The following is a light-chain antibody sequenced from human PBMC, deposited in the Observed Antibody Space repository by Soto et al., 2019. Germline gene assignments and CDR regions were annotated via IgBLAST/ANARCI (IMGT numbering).Light chain of an antibody. CDR3: QKSYKTPLN. CDR1: QSIANY. Sequence: DIQMTQSPSSLSASVGDRVTIVCRTSQSIANYLNRYQQRPGKAPKLLVFAVSSLLSGVTSRFSASGSDTVFTLTISSLQPEDFGTYFCQKSYKTPLNFGQGTKLEIK. V-gene: IGKV1-39*01. CDR2: AVS. J-gene: IGKJ2*01.